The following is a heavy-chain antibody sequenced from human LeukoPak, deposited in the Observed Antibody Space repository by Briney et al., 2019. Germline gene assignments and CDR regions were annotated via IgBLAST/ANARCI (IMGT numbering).Heavy chain of an antibody. J-gene: IGHJ5*02. CDR2: MKPNSGNT. D-gene: IGHD1-7*01. Sequence: ASVKVSCKASAYTFSNYDINWARQATGQGLGWMGWMKPNSGNTGYAQKFQGRVTMTRDTSISTAYMELSSLTSEDTAVYYCATGIVGGTTVGPWGQGTLVTVSS. CDR3: ATGIVGGTTVGP. V-gene: IGHV1-8*02. CDR1: AYTFSNYD.